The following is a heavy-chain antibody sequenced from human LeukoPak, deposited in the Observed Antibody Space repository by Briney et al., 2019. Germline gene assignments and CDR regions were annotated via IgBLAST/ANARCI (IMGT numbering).Heavy chain of an antibody. D-gene: IGHD6-19*01. CDR3: AGGSGSGWMVDS. Sequence: ASETLSLTCTVSGASLSTYSCVWIRQHPGKGLEWIGHLHYSVTTNYNPSLKSRVTISVDTSKNQFSLKLSSVTAADTAVYYCAGGSGSGWMVDSWGQGILVTVSS. CDR1: GASLSTYS. CDR2: LHYSVTT. J-gene: IGHJ4*02. V-gene: IGHV4-59*01.